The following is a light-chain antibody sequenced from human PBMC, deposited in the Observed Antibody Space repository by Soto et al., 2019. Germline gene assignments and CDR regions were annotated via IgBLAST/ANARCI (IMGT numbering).Light chain of an antibody. CDR3: SSYTSKSSLI. CDR1: MRDVGAYNL. CDR2: EVR. V-gene: IGLV2-14*01. J-gene: IGLJ2*01. Sequence: QSALTQPASVSGSPGQSITIYCDGTMRDVGAYNLVSWYQQHPGRAPQLIIYEVRNRPSGISFRFSGSKSGNTASLTISGLQAEDEADYNCSSYTSKSSLIFGGGTKLTVL.